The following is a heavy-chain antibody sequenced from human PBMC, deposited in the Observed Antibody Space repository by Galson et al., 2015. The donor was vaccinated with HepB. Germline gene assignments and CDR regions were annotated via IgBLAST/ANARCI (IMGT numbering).Heavy chain of an antibody. V-gene: IGHV3-11*06. Sequence: LRLSCAASGFTFSDYYMSWIRQAPGKGLEWVSYISSSHSYTNYAESVKGRFTISRDNAKNSLYLQMNSLRAEDTAVYFCARGYDILTGYTSDFVYGIDVWGQGTTVTVSS. J-gene: IGHJ6*02. CDR1: GFTFSDYY. CDR2: ISSSHSYT. CDR3: ARGYDILTGYTSDFVYGIDV. D-gene: IGHD3-9*01.